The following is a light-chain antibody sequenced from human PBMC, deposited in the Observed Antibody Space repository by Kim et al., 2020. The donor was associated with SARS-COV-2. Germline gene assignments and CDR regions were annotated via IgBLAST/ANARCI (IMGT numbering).Light chain of an antibody. CDR1: ALPKQF. Sequence: RFTCSGEALPKQFGYWYQQRPGRAPILVLYRDKERPSWIPERFSGSRSGTTLTLTITGVQTEDEADYFCQSADISGISWIFGGGTKL. CDR3: QSADISGISWI. J-gene: IGLJ2*01. V-gene: IGLV3-25*03. CDR2: RDK.